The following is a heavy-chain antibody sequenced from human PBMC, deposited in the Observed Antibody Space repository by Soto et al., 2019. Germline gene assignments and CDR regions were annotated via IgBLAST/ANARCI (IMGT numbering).Heavy chain of an antibody. CDR1: GFTFSSYA. V-gene: IGHV3-23*01. Sequence: GGSLRLSCAASGFTFSSYAMSWVRQAPGKGLEWVSGISGSGDSKYYADSVKGRFTISRDNSKNTLYLQMKSLRAEDTAVYYCAMGFNYAPFDPWGQGTLVTVSS. CDR3: AMGFNYAPFDP. J-gene: IGHJ5*02. D-gene: IGHD5-18*01. CDR2: ISGSGDSK.